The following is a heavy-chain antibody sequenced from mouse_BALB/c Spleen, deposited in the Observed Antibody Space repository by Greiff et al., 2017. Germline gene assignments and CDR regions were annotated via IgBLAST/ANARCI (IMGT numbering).Heavy chain of an antibody. V-gene: IGHV5-17*02. CDR2: ISSGSSTI. CDR1: GFTFSSFG. J-gene: IGHJ4*01. Sequence: EVKVVESGGGLVQPGGSRKLSCAASGFTFSSFGMHWVRQAPEKGLEWVAYISSGSSTIYYADTVKGRFTISRDNPKNTLFLQMTSLRSEDTAMYYCARGDAMDYWGQGTSVTVSS. CDR3: ARGDAMDY.